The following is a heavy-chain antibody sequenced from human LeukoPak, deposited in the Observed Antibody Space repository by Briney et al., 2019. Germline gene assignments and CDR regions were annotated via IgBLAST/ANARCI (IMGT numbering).Heavy chain of an antibody. D-gene: IGHD2-15*01. J-gene: IGHJ4*02. V-gene: IGHV3-30*03. CDR2: ISYDGSNK. CDR3: ASDSAWNLHGGYLDH. Sequence: GGPLRLSCVASGFTFSSYGMHWVRQAPGKGLEWVAVISYDGSNKYYADFVQGRFTISRDNSKNTLYLQMNSLRSEDTAVYYCASDSAWNLHGGYLDHWGQGTLVSVSS. CDR1: GFTFSSYG.